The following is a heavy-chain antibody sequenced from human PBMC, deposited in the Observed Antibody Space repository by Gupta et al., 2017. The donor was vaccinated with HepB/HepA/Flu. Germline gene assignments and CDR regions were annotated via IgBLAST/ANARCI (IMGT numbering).Heavy chain of an antibody. CDR3: AGRSSSSWYFDY. D-gene: IGHD6-13*01. J-gene: IGHJ4*02. CDR1: GGSVSTYY. Sequence: QVQLQESGPGLVKPSETLSLTCTVSGGSVSTYYWTWIRQPAGKGLEWIGHIYTGGYTNYNPSLESRVTMSVDTSKNQLSLRLNSLTAADTAVYYCAGRSSSSWYFDYWGQGTLVTVSS. V-gene: IGHV4-4*07. CDR2: IYTGGYT.